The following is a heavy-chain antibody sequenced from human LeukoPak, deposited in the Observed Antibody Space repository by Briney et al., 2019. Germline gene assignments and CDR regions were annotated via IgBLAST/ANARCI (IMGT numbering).Heavy chain of an antibody. D-gene: IGHD3-3*01. V-gene: IGHV4-38-2*01. CDR1: GYSISSGYY. J-gene: IGHJ6*03. CDR3: ASLVLRFLEWLPRSYYYMDV. CDR2: IYHSGST. Sequence: SENLSLTCAVSGYSISSGYYWGWIRQPPGKGLEWIGSIYHSGSTYYNPSLKGRVTISVDTSKNQFSLKLSSVTAADTAVYYCASLVLRFLEWLPRSYYYMDVWGKGTTVTVSS.